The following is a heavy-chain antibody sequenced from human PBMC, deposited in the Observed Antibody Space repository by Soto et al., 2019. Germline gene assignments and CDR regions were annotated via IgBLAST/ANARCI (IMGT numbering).Heavy chain of an antibody. CDR3: ARSSPRYYGSGYPEAIYGMDV. J-gene: IGHJ6*02. V-gene: IGHV1-3*01. Sequence: ASVKVSCKASGYTFTSYAMHWVRQAPGQRLEWMGWINAGNGNTKYSQKFQGRVTITRDTSASTAYMELSSLRSEDTAVYYCARSSPRYYGSGYPEAIYGMDVWGQGTTVTVSS. CDR2: INAGNGNT. D-gene: IGHD3-10*01. CDR1: GYTFTSYA.